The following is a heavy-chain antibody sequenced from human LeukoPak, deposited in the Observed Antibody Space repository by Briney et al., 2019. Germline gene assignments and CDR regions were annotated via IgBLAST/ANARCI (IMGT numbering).Heavy chain of an antibody. D-gene: IGHD2-2*01. CDR2: ISYDGSNK. CDR1: GFTFSSYA. V-gene: IGHV3-30-3*01. Sequence: GGSLRLSCAVSGFTFSSYAMHWVRQAPGKGLEWVAVISYDGSNKYYADSVKGRFTISRDNSKNTLYLQMNSLRAEDTAVYYCARDHQEDIVVVPAAAPRQLVNNWFDPWGQGTLVTVSS. J-gene: IGHJ5*02. CDR3: ARDHQEDIVVVPAAAPRQLVNNWFDP.